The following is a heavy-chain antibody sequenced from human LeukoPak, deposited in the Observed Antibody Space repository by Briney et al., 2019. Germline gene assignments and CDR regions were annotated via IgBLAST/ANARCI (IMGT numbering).Heavy chain of an antibody. CDR2: ISYDGSNK. D-gene: IGHD2-15*01. V-gene: IGHV3-30*14. CDR3: AGRHCSGGGCYFAGADPFDY. J-gene: IGHJ4*02. Sequence: GGSLRLSCAASGFTFSSYAMHWVRQAPGKGLEWVAVISYDGSNKYYADSVKGRFTISRDNSKNTLYLQMNSLRAEDTAVYFCAGRHCSGGGCYFAGADPFDYWGQGTLVTVSS. CDR1: GFTFSSYA.